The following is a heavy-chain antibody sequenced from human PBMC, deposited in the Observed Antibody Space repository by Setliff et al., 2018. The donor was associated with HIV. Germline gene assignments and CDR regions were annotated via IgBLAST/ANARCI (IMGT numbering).Heavy chain of an antibody. CDR2: INHSGST. J-gene: IGHJ4*02. Sequence: PSETLSLTCAVFGGSFTDIGGSFTDYYWIWIRQPPGKGLEWIGEINHSGSTYYNPSLKSRVTISVDTSKNQFSLKLSSVTAADTAIYYCTRNAGYSSGWLDYWGQGTLVTVSS. V-gene: IGHV4-34*01. D-gene: IGHD6-19*01. CDR1: GGSFTDIGGSFTDYY. CDR3: TRNAGYSSGWLDY.